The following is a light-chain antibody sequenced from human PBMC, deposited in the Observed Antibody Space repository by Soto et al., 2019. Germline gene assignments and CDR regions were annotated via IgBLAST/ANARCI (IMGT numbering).Light chain of an antibody. J-gene: IGKJ5*01. Sequence: DIQITQSPSSLSASVGYRVTITFRSSQSIYSFLHWYQQKPGKAPKLVIYTASSLQSGVPSRFSGSVSGTDFTLTISSLQTEDFATYYCKQTYDTPITFGKGTRLEIK. V-gene: IGKV1-39*01. CDR1: QSIYSF. CDR2: TAS. CDR3: KQTYDTPIT.